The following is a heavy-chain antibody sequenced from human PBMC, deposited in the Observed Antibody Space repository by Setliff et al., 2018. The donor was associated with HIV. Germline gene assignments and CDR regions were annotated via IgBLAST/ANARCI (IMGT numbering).Heavy chain of an antibody. Sequence: QTGGSLRLSCAVSGFSVSNKYITWVRQAPGKGLEWVSIIYSDDYTYYADSIKGRFTISRDSSKNTLYLQMTSLRAEYTAVYYCAYYSSGSFYLGYYYYHGMDVWGQGTTVTVSS. J-gene: IGHJ6*02. V-gene: IGHV3-66*01. CDR2: IYSDDYT. D-gene: IGHD3-10*01. CDR1: GFSVSNKY. CDR3: AYYSSGSFYLGYYYYHGMDV.